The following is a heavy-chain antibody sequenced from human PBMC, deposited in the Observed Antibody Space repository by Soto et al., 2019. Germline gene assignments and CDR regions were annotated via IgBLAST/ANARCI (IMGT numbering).Heavy chain of an antibody. CDR3: ARGEDAFFYYGLDV. CDR2: IYDTGISGYTPST. J-gene: IGHJ6*02. V-gene: IGHV4-59*01. CDR1: GGSITSSY. Sequence: QVQLQESGPRLVKPSATLSLTCTVSGGSITSSYWSWIRRPPGKGLEWIAYIYDTGISGYTPSTSYNPSLKSRVTMSVDTSKSQFSLKLTSVTAADTDVYYCARGEDAFFYYGLDVWGQGITVTVSS.